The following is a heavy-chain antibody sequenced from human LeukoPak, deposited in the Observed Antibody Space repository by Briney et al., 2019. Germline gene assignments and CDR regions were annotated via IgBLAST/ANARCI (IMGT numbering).Heavy chain of an antibody. D-gene: IGHD1-1*01. V-gene: IGHV3-74*03. CDR2: ITSDGSTT. J-gene: IGHJ4*01. Sequence: GGSLRLSCAASGFTFSTYWMNWVRQAPGKGLVWVSRITSDGSTTKYADSVKGRFTISRDNSKYMMFLQMNSLRPEDTAVYYCARLWGTIGTPMYYFDSWGHGTLVTVSS. CDR1: GFTFSTYW. CDR3: ARLWGTIGTPMYYFDS.